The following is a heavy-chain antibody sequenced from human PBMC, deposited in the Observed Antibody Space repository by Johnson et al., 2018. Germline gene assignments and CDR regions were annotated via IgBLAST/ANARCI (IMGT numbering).Heavy chain of an antibody. CDR1: GASMRGDY. Sequence: QVQLQESGPGLVKXSETXSLXCRVSGASMRGDYWNWIRQPPGRGLAWIGYISFSGNTNYTPSLKSRVTISLDTSKKQFSLKLRSVSAADTAVYYGARDPRRGLGMNSWGQGTLVTVSS. D-gene: IGHD3-16*01. J-gene: IGHJ4*02. V-gene: IGHV4-59*01. CDR3: ARDPRRGLGMNS. CDR2: ISFSGNT.